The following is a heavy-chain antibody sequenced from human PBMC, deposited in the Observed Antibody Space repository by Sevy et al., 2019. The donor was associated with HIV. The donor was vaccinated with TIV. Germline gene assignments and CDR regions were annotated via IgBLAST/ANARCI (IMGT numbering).Heavy chain of an antibody. CDR3: ARDRYYDASGYYYYYYGLDV. D-gene: IGHD3-22*01. CDR2: IYSGGST. V-gene: IGHV3-66*01. J-gene: IGHJ6*02. Sequence: GSLRLSCAASTFSVTDNYMSWVRQAPGKGLEWVSTIYSGGSTFYADSVKGRFTNSRDNSKNTLYIQMNSLRAEDTAVYYRARDRYYDASGYYYYYYGLDVWGQGTTVTVSS. CDR1: TFSVTDNY.